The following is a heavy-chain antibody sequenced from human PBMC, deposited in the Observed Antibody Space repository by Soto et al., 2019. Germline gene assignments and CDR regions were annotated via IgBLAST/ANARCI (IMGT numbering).Heavy chain of an antibody. V-gene: IGHV1-3*01. Sequence: QVQLVQSGAEVKKPGASVKVSCKASGYTFTSYAMHWVRQAPGQRLEWMGWINAGNGNTKYSQKIQGRVTITRDTSASTAYRELSSLRSEDTAVYYCARGLNGYLHYFDYWGQGTLVTVSS. CDR2: INAGNGNT. D-gene: IGHD5-18*01. J-gene: IGHJ4*02. CDR3: ARGLNGYLHYFDY. CDR1: GYTFTSYA.